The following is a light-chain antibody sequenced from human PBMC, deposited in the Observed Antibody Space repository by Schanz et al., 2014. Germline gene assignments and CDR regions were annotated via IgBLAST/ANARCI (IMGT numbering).Light chain of an antibody. J-gene: IGLJ3*02. V-gene: IGLV4-69*01. CDR1: NGHSSYA. Sequence: QSVLTQSPSASASLGASVKLTCTLSNGHSSYAIAWHQQQPEKGPRYLMKLNSDGSHTKGDGIPDRFSGSSSGAERYLTISSLQSEDEADYYCQTWDTGIRVFGGGTKLTVL. CDR3: QTWDTGIRV. CDR2: LNSDGSH.